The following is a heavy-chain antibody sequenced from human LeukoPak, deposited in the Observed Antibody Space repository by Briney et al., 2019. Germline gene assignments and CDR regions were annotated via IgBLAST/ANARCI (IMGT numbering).Heavy chain of an antibody. CDR2: INPSGGST. V-gene: IGHV1-46*01. CDR1: GYTFTSYY. D-gene: IGHD5-24*01. CDR3: ATNRDGYDDGGY. Sequence: ASVKVSCKASGYTFTSYYMHWVRQAPGQGLEWMGIINPSGGSTSHAQKFQGRVTMTRDTSTSTVYMELSSLRSEDTAVYYCATNRDGYDDGGYWGQGTLVTVSS. J-gene: IGHJ4*02.